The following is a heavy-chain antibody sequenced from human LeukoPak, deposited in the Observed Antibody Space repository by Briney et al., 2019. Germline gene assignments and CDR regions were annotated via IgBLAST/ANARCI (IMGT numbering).Heavy chain of an antibody. J-gene: IGHJ6*03. CDR2: INHSGST. V-gene: IGHV4-34*01. Sequence: SETLSLTCAVHGGSFSGYYWSWICQPPGKGLEWIGEINHSGSTNYNPSLKSRVTISVDTSKNQFSLKLSSVTAADTAVYYCARWGYYYDSSGYPRPPYYYYMDVWGKGTTVTVSS. D-gene: IGHD3-22*01. CDR1: GGSFSGYY. CDR3: ARWGYYYDSSGYPRPPYYYYMDV.